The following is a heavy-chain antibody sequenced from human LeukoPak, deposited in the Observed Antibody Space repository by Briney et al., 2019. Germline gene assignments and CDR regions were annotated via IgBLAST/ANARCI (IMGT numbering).Heavy chain of an antibody. J-gene: IGHJ6*03. Sequence: GGSLRLSCAASGFTFSSYEMNWVRRAPGKGLEWVSYISSSGSTIYYADSVKGRFTISRDNAKNSLYPQMNSLRAEDTAVYYCARDRAVDTAMVTEDYYYYMDVWGKGTTVTVSS. D-gene: IGHD5-18*01. CDR3: ARDRAVDTAMVTEDYYYYMDV. CDR2: ISSSGSTI. CDR1: GFTFSSYE. V-gene: IGHV3-48*03.